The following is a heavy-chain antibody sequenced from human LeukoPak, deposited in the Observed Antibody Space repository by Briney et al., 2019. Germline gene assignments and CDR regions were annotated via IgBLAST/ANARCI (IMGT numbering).Heavy chain of an antibody. J-gene: IGHJ4*02. CDR3: ASPKGQYYYDSGGYYYFGY. D-gene: IGHD3-22*01. CDR2: IGSSGDII. Sequence: GGSLRLSCAASGFTFSSYEMNWVRQAPGKGLEWLSYIGSSGDIIYYADSVKGRFTISRDNAENSLFLQMDSLRAEDSAVYYCASPKGQYYYDSGGYYYFGYWGQGTLVTVSS. CDR1: GFTFSSYE. V-gene: IGHV3-48*03.